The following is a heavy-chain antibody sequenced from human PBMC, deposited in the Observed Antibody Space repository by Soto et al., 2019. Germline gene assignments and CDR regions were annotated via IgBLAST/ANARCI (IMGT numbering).Heavy chain of an antibody. J-gene: IGHJ6*04. D-gene: IGHD2-15*01. CDR1: GFTVSSKY. CDR3: ARDDVLCDGGRCYGVPLYV. V-gene: IGHV3-66*01. CDR2: IQSGGPT. Sequence: EVQLVESGGGLVQPGGSLRLSCAASGFTVSSKYMSWVRQAPGKGLEWVSLIQSGGPTYYADSVKGRFTISRDTSANTVHLQMDSLRAEDTAVYYCARDDVLCDGGRCYGVPLYVWGKGTTVTVSS.